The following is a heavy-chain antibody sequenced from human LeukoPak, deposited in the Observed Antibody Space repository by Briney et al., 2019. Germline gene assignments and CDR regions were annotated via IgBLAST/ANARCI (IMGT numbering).Heavy chain of an antibody. V-gene: IGHV3-21*01. CDR1: GFTFSSYT. CDR2: ISSSSSYI. D-gene: IGHD3-22*01. Sequence: GGSLRLSCAASGFTFSSYTMSWVRQAPGKGLEWVSSISSSSSYIYYADSVKGRFTISRDNAKNSLYLQMNSLRAEDTAVYYCARDQTNYDSSGYYPVGYYFDYWGQGTLVTVSS. J-gene: IGHJ4*02. CDR3: ARDQTNYDSSGYYPVGYYFDY.